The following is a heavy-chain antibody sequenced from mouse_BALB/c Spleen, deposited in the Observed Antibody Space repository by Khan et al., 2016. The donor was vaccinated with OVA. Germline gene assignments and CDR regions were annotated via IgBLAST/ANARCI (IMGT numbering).Heavy chain of an antibody. Sequence: EVQLQESGPGLVKPSQSLSLTCTVTGHSITSGYGWNWIRQFPGNNLEWMGYISYSGSTNYNPFLKSRISITLETSKNQFFLQLNSVTTEHTATYYCARTARIKYWGQGSTLTVSS. V-gene: IGHV3-2*02. CDR3: ARTARIKY. CDR2: ISYSGST. D-gene: IGHD3-3*01. J-gene: IGHJ2*01. CDR1: GHSITSGYG.